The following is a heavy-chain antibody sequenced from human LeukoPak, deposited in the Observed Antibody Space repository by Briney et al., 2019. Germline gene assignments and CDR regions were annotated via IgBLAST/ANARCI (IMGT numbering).Heavy chain of an antibody. Sequence: GRSLRLSCAASGFTFSSYGMHWVRQAPGKGLEWVAVISYDGSNKYYADSVKGRFTISRDNSKNTLYLQMNSLRAEDTAVYYCAKFYGGYGRDYFDHWGQGTLVTVSS. V-gene: IGHV3-30*18. CDR2: ISYDGSNK. CDR1: GFTFSSYG. D-gene: IGHD5-12*01. J-gene: IGHJ4*02. CDR3: AKFYGGYGRDYFDH.